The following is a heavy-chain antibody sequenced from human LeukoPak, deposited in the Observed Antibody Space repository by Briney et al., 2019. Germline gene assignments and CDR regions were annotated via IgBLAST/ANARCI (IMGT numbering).Heavy chain of an antibody. Sequence: GGSLRLSCAASGFTFSYYSMNWVRQAPGKGLEWVSSISGSDNYIYYVDSVEGRFTISRDNAKNSLFLQMNSLRAEDTAVYYCARAHNFYGGNSKGAFDIWGQGTMVIVSS. CDR3: ARAHNFYGGNSKGAFDI. D-gene: IGHD4-23*01. CDR1: GFTFSYYS. V-gene: IGHV3-21*01. CDR2: ISGSDNYI. J-gene: IGHJ3*02.